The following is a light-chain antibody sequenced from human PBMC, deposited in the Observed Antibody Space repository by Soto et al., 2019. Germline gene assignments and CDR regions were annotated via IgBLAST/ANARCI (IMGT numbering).Light chain of an antibody. CDR1: SSDIGGYNY. J-gene: IGLJ1*01. CDR2: AVS. V-gene: IGLV2-8*01. CDR3: SSYAANTNLV. Sequence: QSALTQPPSASGSLGQSVTISCTGTSSDIGGYNYVSWYQQHPGKAPKLIIYAVSNRSSEVPGRFSGSKSGNTAPLTVSGLLAEDEADYFCSSYAANTNLVFGTGTQLTVL.